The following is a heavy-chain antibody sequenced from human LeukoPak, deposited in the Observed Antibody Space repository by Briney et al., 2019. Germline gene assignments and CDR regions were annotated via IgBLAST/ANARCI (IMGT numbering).Heavy chain of an antibody. Sequence: SVKVSCKASGFTFTNSAMQWVRQARGQRLKWVGWIVVGSGNTNYAQKFQERVTITRDMSTSTAYMEPSSLRSEDTAVYYCAADPFYYDSSGYSNRFDPWGQGTLVTVSS. J-gene: IGHJ5*02. CDR3: AADPFYYDSSGYSNRFDP. V-gene: IGHV1-58*02. D-gene: IGHD3-22*01. CDR1: GFTFTNSA. CDR2: IVVGSGNT.